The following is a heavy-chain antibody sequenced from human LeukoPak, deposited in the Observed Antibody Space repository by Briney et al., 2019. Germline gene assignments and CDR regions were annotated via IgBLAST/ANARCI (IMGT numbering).Heavy chain of an antibody. Sequence: GGSLRLSCAASGFTFSSYSINWVRQAPGQGLEWVSSIDSSSSYIYYADSVKGRFTISRDNAKNSLFLQMNSLRVEDTAVYYCARPGITGTMGYGAFDIWGQGTRVTVSS. D-gene: IGHD1-7*01. J-gene: IGHJ3*02. V-gene: IGHV3-21*01. CDR1: GFTFSSYS. CDR2: IDSSSSYI. CDR3: ARPGITGTMGYGAFDI.